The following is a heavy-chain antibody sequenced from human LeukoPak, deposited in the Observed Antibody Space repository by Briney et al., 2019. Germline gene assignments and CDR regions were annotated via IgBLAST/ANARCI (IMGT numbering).Heavy chain of an antibody. Sequence: ASVTVTFKSSGGTFSSYAISWVRQAPGQGLEWMGGIIPIFGRANYAQKFQGRVTITADKSTSTAYMELSSLSSEDTAVYYCARDGGGYSGYDLLNPYYGMDVWGKGTPVTVSS. CDR1: GGTFSSYA. V-gene: IGHV1-69*06. D-gene: IGHD5-12*01. CDR3: ARDGGGYSGYDLLNPYYGMDV. CDR2: IIPIFGRA. J-gene: IGHJ6*01.